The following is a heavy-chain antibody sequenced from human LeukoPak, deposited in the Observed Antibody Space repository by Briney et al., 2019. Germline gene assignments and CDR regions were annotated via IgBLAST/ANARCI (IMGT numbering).Heavy chain of an antibody. J-gene: IGHJ4*02. CDR2: FDPEDGET. D-gene: IGHD1-7*01. CDR3: ATGQLELLGLGY. CDR1: GYTLTELS. Sequence: ASVKVSCKVSGYTLTELSMHWVRQAPGKGLEWMGGFDPEDGETIYAQKFQGRVTMTEDTSTDTAYMELSSLRSEGTAVYYCATGQLELLGLGYWGQGTLVTVSS. V-gene: IGHV1-24*01.